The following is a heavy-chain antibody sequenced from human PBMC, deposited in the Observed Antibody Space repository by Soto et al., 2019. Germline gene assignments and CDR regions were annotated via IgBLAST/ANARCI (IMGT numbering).Heavy chain of an antibody. CDR2: ISGSGGST. Sequence: TGGSLRLSCAASGFTFSSYAMSWVRQAPGKGLEWVSAISGSGGSTYYADSVKGRFTISRDNSKNTLYLQMNSLRAEDTAVYYCAKDHDSSGYYYGGNAFDIWGQGTMVTVSS. J-gene: IGHJ3*02. CDR1: GFTFSSYA. V-gene: IGHV3-23*01. CDR3: AKDHDSSGYYYGGNAFDI. D-gene: IGHD3-22*01.